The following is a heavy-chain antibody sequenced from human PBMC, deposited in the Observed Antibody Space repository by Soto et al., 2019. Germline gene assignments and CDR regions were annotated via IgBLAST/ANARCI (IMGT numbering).Heavy chain of an antibody. CDR1: GFTFSSYW. CDR2: INSDGSST. CDR3: ARDWGSSGWYNYYYGMDV. Sequence: PGGSLRLSCAASGFTFSSYWMHWVRQAPGKGLVWVSRINSDGSSTSYADSVKGRFTISRDNAKNTLYLQMNSLRAEDTAVYYCARDWGSSGWYNYYYGMDVWGQGTTVTVSS. J-gene: IGHJ6*02. V-gene: IGHV3-74*01. D-gene: IGHD6-19*01.